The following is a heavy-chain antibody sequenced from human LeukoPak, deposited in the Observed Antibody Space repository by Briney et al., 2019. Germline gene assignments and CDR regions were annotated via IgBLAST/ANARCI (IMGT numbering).Heavy chain of an antibody. Sequence: GGSLRLSCAASRFTFSSYWIHWVRQAPGKGLVWVSRINTDGSSTTYADSVKGRFTISRDNAKNTLYPQMNSLRAEDTAVYYCARDTYDGFDIWGQGTMVTVSS. J-gene: IGHJ3*02. CDR1: RFTFSSYW. CDR2: INTDGSST. CDR3: ARDTYDGFDI. V-gene: IGHV3-74*01.